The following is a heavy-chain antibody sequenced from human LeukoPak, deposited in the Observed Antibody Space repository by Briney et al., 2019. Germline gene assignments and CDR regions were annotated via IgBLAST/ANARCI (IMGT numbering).Heavy chain of an antibody. CDR1: GFTFSSYW. J-gene: IGHJ3*02. V-gene: IGHV3-74*01. CDR2: INSDGSTT. Sequence: PGGSLRLSCAASGFTFSSYWMHWVRQAPGKGLVWVSRINSDGSTTSYADSVRGRFTISRDNAKNTLYLQMNSLRAEDTAVYYCSRDTADDAFDIWGQGTLVTVSS. CDR3: SRDTADDAFDI.